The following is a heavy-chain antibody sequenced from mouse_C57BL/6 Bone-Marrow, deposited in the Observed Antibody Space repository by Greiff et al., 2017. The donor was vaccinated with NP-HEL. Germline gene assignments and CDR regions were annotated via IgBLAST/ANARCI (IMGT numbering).Heavy chain of an antibody. D-gene: IGHD1-1*01. J-gene: IGHJ4*01. Sequence: VQLQQSGAELVRPGTSVKLSCKASGYTFTSYWMHWVKQRPGQGLEWIGVIDPSDSYTNYNQKFKGKATLTVDTSSSTAYMQLSSLTSEDSAVYYCARAGSSRYYAMDYWGQGTSVTVSS. CDR2: IDPSDSYT. CDR1: GYTFTSYW. CDR3: ARAGSSRYYAMDY. V-gene: IGHV1-59*01.